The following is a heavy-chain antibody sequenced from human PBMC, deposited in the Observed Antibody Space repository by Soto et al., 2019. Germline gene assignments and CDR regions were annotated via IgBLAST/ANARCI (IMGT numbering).Heavy chain of an antibody. CDR1: GGSISSYY. V-gene: IGHV4-59*08. J-gene: IGHJ5*02. Sequence: SETLSLTCTVSGGSISSYYWSWIRQPPGKGLEWIGYIYYSGSTNYNPSLKSRVTISVDTSKNQFSLKLSSVTAADTAVYYCARHNLQYCSGGSCYFYWFDPWGQGTLVTVSS. D-gene: IGHD2-15*01. CDR2: IYYSGST. CDR3: ARHNLQYCSGGSCYFYWFDP.